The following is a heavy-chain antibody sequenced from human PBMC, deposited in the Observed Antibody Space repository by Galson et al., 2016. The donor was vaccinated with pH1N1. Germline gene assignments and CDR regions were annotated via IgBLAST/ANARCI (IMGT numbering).Heavy chain of an antibody. CDR2: ISTYNGKT. J-gene: IGHJ4*02. CDR1: NYTFIRHD. Sequence: SVKVSCKASNYTFIRHDISWVRQAPGQGLEWMGWISTYNGKTNYAQKCQGRVTMTTDTSTSTAYRELRRLTSDDTSMCYCARSGWHGFDHWGQGPLVTVSS. CDR3: ARSGWHGFDH. V-gene: IGHV1-18*01. D-gene: IGHD6-19*01.